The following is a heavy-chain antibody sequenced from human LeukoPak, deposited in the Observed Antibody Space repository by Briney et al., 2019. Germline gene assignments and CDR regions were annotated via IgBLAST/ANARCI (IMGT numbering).Heavy chain of an antibody. V-gene: IGHV4-61*08. J-gene: IGHJ4*02. D-gene: IGHD3-3*01. CDR3: ARVSDDFWSGYFVFDY. Sequence: PSETLSLTCAVSGGSISSGGYSWSWIRQPPGKGLEWIGYIYYSGSTNYNPSLKSRVTISVDTSKNQFSLKLSSVTAADTAVYYCARVSDDFWSGYFVFDYWGQGTLVTVSS. CDR2: IYYSGST. CDR1: GGSISSGGYS.